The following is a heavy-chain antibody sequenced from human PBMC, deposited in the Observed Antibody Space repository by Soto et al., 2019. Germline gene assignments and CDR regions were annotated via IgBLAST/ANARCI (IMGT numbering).Heavy chain of an antibody. D-gene: IGHD3-10*01. V-gene: IGHV4-39*01. CDR2: IYYSGST. J-gene: IGHJ4*02. CDR3: ARHDDYGSGSYGRLGY. Sequence: PSETLSLTCTVSGGSISSSSYYWGWIRQPPGKGLEWIGSIYYSGSTYYNPSLKSRVTISVDTSKNQFSLKLSSVTAADTAVYYCARHDDYGSGSYGRLGYWGQGTLVTVSS. CDR1: GGSISSSSYY.